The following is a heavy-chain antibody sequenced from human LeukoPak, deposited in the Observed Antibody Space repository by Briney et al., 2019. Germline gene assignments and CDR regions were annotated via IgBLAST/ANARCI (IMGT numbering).Heavy chain of an antibody. Sequence: GGSLRLSCAASGFTFSSYWMSWVRQAPGKGLEWVANIKQDGSERYHVDSAKGRFTISRDNAKNSLHLQMNSLRAEDTAVYYCATMGLKPLPYYFDYWGQGTLVTVSS. J-gene: IGHJ4*02. CDR1: GFTFSSYW. CDR2: IKQDGSER. D-gene: IGHD3/OR15-3a*01. V-gene: IGHV3-7*01. CDR3: ATMGLKPLPYYFDY.